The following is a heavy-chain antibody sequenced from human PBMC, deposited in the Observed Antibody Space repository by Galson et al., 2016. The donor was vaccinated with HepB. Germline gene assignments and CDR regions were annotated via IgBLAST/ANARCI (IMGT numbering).Heavy chain of an antibody. CDR2: IYHSGTT. CDR3: ARDQAGEILRRPLGY. Sequence: SETLSLTCVVSGGSISSTNWWNWVRQPPGKGLEWIGEIYHSGTTNYNPSLQSRVTLSVDKSNKQCSLKLTSVTAADTAVYYCARDQAGEILRRPLGYWGQGTRVTVSS. V-gene: IGHV4-4*02. CDR1: GGSISSTNW. D-gene: IGHD4-17*01. J-gene: IGHJ4*02.